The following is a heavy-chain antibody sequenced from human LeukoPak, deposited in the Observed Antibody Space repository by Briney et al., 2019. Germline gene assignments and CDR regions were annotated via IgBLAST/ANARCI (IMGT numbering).Heavy chain of an antibody. CDR2: IYTSGST. CDR1: GGSISSYY. CDR3: ARGPMFFGVAYCDY. D-gene: IGHD3-3*01. Sequence: SETLSLTCTVSGGSISSYYWSWIRQPAGKGLEWIGRIYTSGSTNYNPSLKSRVTMSVDASKNQFSLKLSSVTAADTAVYYCARGPMFFGVAYCDYWGQGTLVTVSS. V-gene: IGHV4-4*07. J-gene: IGHJ4*02.